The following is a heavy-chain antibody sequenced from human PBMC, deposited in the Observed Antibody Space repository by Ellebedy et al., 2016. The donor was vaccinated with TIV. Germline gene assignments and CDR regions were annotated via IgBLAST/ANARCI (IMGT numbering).Heavy chain of an antibody. V-gene: IGHV4-39*07. CDR1: GDAVSGSNLY. Sequence: GSLRLXXTVSGDAVSGSNLYWGWIRQSPGKGLEWIGNIYYTGSVYYNPSLKSRVTISLDTSKNQFSLKLTSVTAADTAVYYCARDRVEQWRGILDYFDSWGQGTLVTVSS. D-gene: IGHD6-19*01. CDR3: ARDRVEQWRGILDYFDS. CDR2: IYYTGSV. J-gene: IGHJ4*02.